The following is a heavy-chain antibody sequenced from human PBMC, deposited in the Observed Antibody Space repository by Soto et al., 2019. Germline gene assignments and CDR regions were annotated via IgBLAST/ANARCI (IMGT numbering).Heavy chain of an antibody. V-gene: IGHV3-74*01. CDR2: INSDGSST. J-gene: IGHJ3*02. CDR3: ANSPRLLPGGDHAFDI. Sequence: PGGSLRLSCAASGFTFSSYWMHWVRQAPGKGLVWVSRINSDGSSTSYADSVKGRFTISRDNAKNTLYLQMSSLRAGDTAVYYCANSPRLLPGGDHAFDIWGQGTMVTVSS. CDR1: GFTFSSYW. D-gene: IGHD5-12*01.